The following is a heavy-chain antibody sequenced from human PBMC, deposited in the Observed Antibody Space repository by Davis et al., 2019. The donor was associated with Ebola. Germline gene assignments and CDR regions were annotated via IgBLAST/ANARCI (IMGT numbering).Heavy chain of an antibody. CDR3: AKSASGYGGYSRYFDY. CDR1: EFTFTNYA. V-gene: IGHV3-23*01. D-gene: IGHD4-23*01. CDR2: IRAAGTDT. J-gene: IGHJ4*02. Sequence: GESLKISCAASEFTFTNYAMSWVRQAPGKGLEWVSTIRAAGTDTYYADSVKGRFTNSRDNSKNRLYLQINSLRVEDTAVYYCAKSASGYGGYSRYFDYWGQGTLVTVSS.